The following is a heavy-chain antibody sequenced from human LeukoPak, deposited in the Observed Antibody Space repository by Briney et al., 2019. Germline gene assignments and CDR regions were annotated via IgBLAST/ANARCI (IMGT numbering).Heavy chain of an antibody. J-gene: IGHJ4*02. CDR2: INPSGGST. Sequence: ASVKVSCKASGYTFTSYYMHWVRQAPGQGLEWMGIINPSGGSTSYAPKFQGRVTMTRDTSTSTVYMDLSGLRSEDTAVYYCARDSHETSGYPGYWGQGTLVTVSS. D-gene: IGHD3-22*01. CDR1: GYTFTSYY. CDR3: ARDSHETSGYPGY. V-gene: IGHV1-46*01.